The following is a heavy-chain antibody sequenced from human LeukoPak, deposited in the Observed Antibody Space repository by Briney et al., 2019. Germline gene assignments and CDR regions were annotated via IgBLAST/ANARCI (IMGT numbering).Heavy chain of an antibody. V-gene: IGHV3-21*01. Sequence: GGSLRLSCAASGFTFSSYSMNWVRQAPGKGLEWVSSISSSSSYIYYADSVKGRFTISRDNAKNSLYLQMNSLRAEDTAVYYCAKDQDGSGSYYDQSTGDIDYWGQGTLVTVSS. J-gene: IGHJ4*02. D-gene: IGHD3-10*01. CDR1: GFTFSSYS. CDR2: ISSSSSYI. CDR3: AKDQDGSGSYYDQSTGDIDY.